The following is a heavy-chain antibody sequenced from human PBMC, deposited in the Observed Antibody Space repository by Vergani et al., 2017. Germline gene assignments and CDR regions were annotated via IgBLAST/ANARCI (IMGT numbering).Heavy chain of an antibody. J-gene: IGHJ5*02. CDR1: GGTFSSYT. CDR2: IIPILGIA. D-gene: IGHD1-26*01. Sequence: VQLVQSWAEVKKPGSSVKVSCKASGGTFSSYTISWVRQAPGQGLEWMGRIIPILGIANYAQKFQGRVTITADKSTSTAYMELSSLRSEDTAVYYCASAGPSGGWFDPWGQGTLVTVSS. CDR3: ASAGPSGGWFDP. V-gene: IGHV1-69*02.